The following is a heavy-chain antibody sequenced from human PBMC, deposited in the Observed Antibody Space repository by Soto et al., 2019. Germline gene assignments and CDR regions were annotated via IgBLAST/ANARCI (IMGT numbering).Heavy chain of an antibody. CDR1: EFTFSIYG. J-gene: IGHJ6*02. Sequence: QVQLVESGGGVVQPGRSLRLSCAASEFTFSIYGMHWVRQAPGKGLEWVAIISYDGSNNYYADSVKGRFTISRDNSKNTLYLQMNILRAEDTAVYYCAKDLGRYDFWSGSWTYYYGMDVWGQGTTVTVSS. D-gene: IGHD3-3*01. V-gene: IGHV3-30*18. CDR3: AKDLGRYDFWSGSWTYYYGMDV. CDR2: ISYDGSNN.